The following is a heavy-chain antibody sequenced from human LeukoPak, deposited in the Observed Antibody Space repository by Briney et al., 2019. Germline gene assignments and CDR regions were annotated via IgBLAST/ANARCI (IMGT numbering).Heavy chain of an antibody. CDR3: ARVLTGYLRKWFDP. CDR2: IFHSGST. D-gene: IGHD3-9*01. V-gene: IGHV4-4*09. J-gene: IGHJ5*02. CDR1: GVSISSYY. Sequence: SETLSLTCTVSGVSISSYYWSWIRQPPGKGLEWIGYIFHSGSTNNNPSLKSRVTISVDTSKNQFSLKLSSVTAADTAVYYCARVLTGYLRKWFDPWGQGTLVTVSS.